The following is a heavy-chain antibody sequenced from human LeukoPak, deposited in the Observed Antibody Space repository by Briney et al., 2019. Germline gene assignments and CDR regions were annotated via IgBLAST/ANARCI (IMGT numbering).Heavy chain of an antibody. J-gene: IGHJ4*02. CDR2: ISWNSGSI. V-gene: IGHV3-9*01. Sequence: GGSLRLSCAASGFTFDDYAMHWVRQAPGKGLEWVSGISWNSGSIGYADSVKGRFTISRDNAKNSLYLQMNSLRAEDTALYYCAKGYGDYPLNYYFDYWGQGTLVTVSS. CDR1: GFTFDDYA. D-gene: IGHD4-17*01. CDR3: AKGYGDYPLNYYFDY.